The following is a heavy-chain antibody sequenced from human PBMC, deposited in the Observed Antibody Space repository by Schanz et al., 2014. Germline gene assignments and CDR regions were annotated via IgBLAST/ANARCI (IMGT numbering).Heavy chain of an antibody. CDR3: ATWSGTRLFHN. Sequence: QVQLQQWGAGLLKPSETLSLTCAFSGGSFSGYWWTWVRQSPGKGLEWIGEVNHGGYTNYNPSLKSRVPVSVDMSKKHFSLRLSSVTAADTAAYYCATWSGTRLFHNWGQGTLVTVSS. J-gene: IGHJ4*02. CDR2: VNHGGYT. V-gene: IGHV4-34*01. D-gene: IGHD1-7*01. CDR1: GGSFSGYW.